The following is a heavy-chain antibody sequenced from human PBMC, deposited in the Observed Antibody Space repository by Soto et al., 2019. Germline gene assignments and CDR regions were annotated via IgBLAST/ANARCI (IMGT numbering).Heavy chain of an antibody. J-gene: IGHJ6*02. CDR3: ARGYPLAEKWLRYYYYYGMDV. CDR2: INHSGST. CDR1: GGSFSGYY. Sequence: SETLCLTCAVYGGSFSGYYWSWIRQPPGKGLEWIGEINHSGSTNYNPSLKSRVTISVDTSKNQFSLKLSTVTAADTAVYYCARGYPLAEKWLRYYYYYGMDVWGQGTTVTVSS. V-gene: IGHV4-34*01. D-gene: IGHD5-12*01.